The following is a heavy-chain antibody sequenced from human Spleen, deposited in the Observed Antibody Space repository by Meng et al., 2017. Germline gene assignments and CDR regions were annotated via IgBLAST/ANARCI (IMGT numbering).Heavy chain of an antibody. V-gene: IGHV1-8*03. J-gene: IGHJ6*02. Sequence: ASVKVSCKASGYTFTSYGISWVRQATGQGLEWMGWMNPNSGNTGYAQKFQGRVTITRNTSISTAYMELSSLRSEDTAVYYCARRLSSATKKYGMDVWGQGTTVTVSS. CDR1: GYTFTSYG. CDR3: ARRLSSATKKYGMDV. D-gene: IGHD6-19*01. CDR2: MNPNSGNT.